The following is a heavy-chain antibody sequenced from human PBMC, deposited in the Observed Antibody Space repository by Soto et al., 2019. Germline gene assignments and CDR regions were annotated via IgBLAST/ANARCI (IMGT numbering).Heavy chain of an antibody. Sequence: QVQLVESGGGVVQPGRSLRLSCAASGFTFSSYAMHWVRQAPGKGLEWVAVISYDGSNKYYADSVKGRFTISRDNSKNTLYLQMNSLRAEDTAVYYCASRDYGDYMGRGAFDIWGQGTMVTVSS. CDR2: ISYDGSNK. CDR1: GFTFSSYA. J-gene: IGHJ3*02. CDR3: ASRDYGDYMGRGAFDI. D-gene: IGHD4-17*01. V-gene: IGHV3-30-3*01.